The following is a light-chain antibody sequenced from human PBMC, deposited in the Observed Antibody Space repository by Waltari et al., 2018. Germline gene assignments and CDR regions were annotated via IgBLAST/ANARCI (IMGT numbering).Light chain of an antibody. V-gene: IGLV1-40*01. Sequence: QSVLTQPPSVSGAPGQRVTISCTGSGSNIGAGYDVPWYQQLPRAAPKLLIYGTSSRPLGVPDRFFGSTSDTSASLAITGLQAEDEAVYYCQSYDTSLSVVFGGGTKLTVL. J-gene: IGLJ3*02. CDR2: GTS. CDR3: QSYDTSLSVV. CDR1: GSNIGAGYD.